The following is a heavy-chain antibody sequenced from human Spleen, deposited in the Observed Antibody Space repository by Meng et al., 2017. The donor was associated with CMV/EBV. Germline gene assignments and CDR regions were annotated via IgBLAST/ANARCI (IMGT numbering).Heavy chain of an antibody. CDR2: INPNSGGT. Sequence: YGYTFTGYYMHWVRQAPGQGLEWMGWINPNSGGTNYAQKFQGRVTMTGDTSISTAYMELSRLRSDDTAVYYCAREAGDGYNYVVFPHWGQGTLVTVSS. CDR1: GYTFTGYY. D-gene: IGHD5-24*01. V-gene: IGHV1-2*02. CDR3: AREAGDGYNYVVFPH. J-gene: IGHJ4*02.